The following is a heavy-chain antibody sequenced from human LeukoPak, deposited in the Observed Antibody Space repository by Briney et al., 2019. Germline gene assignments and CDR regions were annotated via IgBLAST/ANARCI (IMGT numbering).Heavy chain of an antibody. V-gene: IGHV3-23*01. J-gene: IGHJ3*02. CDR3: ATVLHTSMTTWAAFDT. CDR1: GLTFSNFA. D-gene: IGHD5-18*01. Sequence: GGSLRLSCAASGLTFSNFAMTWVRHTPGKGLEWVSALSASGGGTFYAPSVKGRFTISRDNSKNTVSLQMNSLRAEDTALYYCATVLHTSMTTWAAFDTWGQGTMVTVSS. CDR2: LSASGGGT.